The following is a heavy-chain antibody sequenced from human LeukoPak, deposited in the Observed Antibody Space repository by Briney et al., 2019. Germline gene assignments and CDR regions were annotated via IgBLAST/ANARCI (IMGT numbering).Heavy chain of an antibody. CDR2: IKEDGSLT. Sequence: PGGSLRLSCVGSGFTFSSFWMNWVRQVPGRGLQWLANIKEDGSLTTHEESVKGRFTISRDNSKNTLFLQMNSLRADDTAVYYCARTIAVAGPYYFDYWGQGTLVTVSS. CDR1: GFTFSSFW. CDR3: ARTIAVAGPYYFDY. D-gene: IGHD6-19*01. V-gene: IGHV3-7*01. J-gene: IGHJ4*02.